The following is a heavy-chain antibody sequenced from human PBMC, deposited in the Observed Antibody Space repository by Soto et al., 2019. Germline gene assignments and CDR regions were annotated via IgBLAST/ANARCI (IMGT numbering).Heavy chain of an antibody. Sequence: PSETLSLTFAGSGGSISIARDALSWIRQPPGKGLEWISYVYQKGNTYYNPPLKSRVTVSVDRSKNQFSLKLNSVTAADTATYYCARDRVTVYCGGDCCAVDYGMEVWGQGTTV. CDR2: VYQKGNT. D-gene: IGHD2-21*02. CDR1: GGSISIARDA. V-gene: IGHV4-30-2*01. CDR3: ARDRVTVYCGGDCCAVDYGMEV. J-gene: IGHJ6*02.